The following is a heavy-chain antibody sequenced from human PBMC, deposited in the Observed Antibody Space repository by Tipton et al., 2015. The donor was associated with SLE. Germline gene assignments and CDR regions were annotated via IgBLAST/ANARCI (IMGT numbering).Heavy chain of an antibody. V-gene: IGHV1-8*01. J-gene: IGHJ6*04. CDR3: ARVSVRTIGGFGRFRMDV. CDR2: MNPNSGNT. D-gene: IGHD2-15*01. CDR1: GYTFTTYD. Sequence: QSGPEVKKPGASVKVSCKASGYTFTTYDINWVRQATGQGLEWMGWMNPNSGNTGYAQKLQGRVTMTRNTSMSTASMELSSLRSEDTAVYYCARVSVRTIGGFGRFRMDVWGKGTTVTVSS.